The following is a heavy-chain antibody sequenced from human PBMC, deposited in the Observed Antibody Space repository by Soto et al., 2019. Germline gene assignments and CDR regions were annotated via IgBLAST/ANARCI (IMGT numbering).Heavy chain of an antibody. CDR2: MNPNSGNT. Sequence: ASVKVSCKASGYTFTIYDINWVRQATGQGLEWMGWMNPNSGNTGYAQKFQGRVTMTRNTSISTAYMELSSLRSEDTAVYYCARGIHGTMWGVALTKRYYLAGSAKGTTVPVAS. CDR3: ARGIHGTMWGVALTKRYYLAG. V-gene: IGHV1-8*01. D-gene: IGHD3-3*01. J-gene: IGHJ6*03. CDR1: GYTFTIYD.